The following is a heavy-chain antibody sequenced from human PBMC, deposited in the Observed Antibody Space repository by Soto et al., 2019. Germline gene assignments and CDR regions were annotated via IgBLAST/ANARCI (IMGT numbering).Heavy chain of an antibody. CDR3: ARRRDYDILTGYYNWFDP. Sequence: SETLSLTCTVSGGSVSSGSYYWSWIRQPPGKGLEWIGYTYYSGSTNYNPSLKSRVTISVDTSKNQFSLKLSSVTAADTAVYYCARRRDYDILTGYYNWFDPWGQGTLVTVSS. J-gene: IGHJ5*02. D-gene: IGHD3-9*01. CDR1: GGSVSSGSYY. V-gene: IGHV4-61*01. CDR2: TYYSGST.